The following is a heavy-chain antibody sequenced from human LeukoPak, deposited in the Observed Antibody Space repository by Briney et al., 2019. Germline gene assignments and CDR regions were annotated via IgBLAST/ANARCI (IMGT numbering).Heavy chain of an antibody. V-gene: IGHV4-61*02. J-gene: IGHJ6*03. CDR3: ASAISGYDSSGYYYYYMDV. D-gene: IGHD3-22*01. CDR2: ISSSGST. Sequence: SETLSLTCTVSGDSISSGDYYWSWIRQPAGKGLEWIGRISSSGSTNYNPSLKSRVTISVDTSKNQFSLKLTSVTAADTAVYYCASAISGYDSSGYYYYYMDVWGKGTTVTVSS. CDR1: GDSISSGDYY.